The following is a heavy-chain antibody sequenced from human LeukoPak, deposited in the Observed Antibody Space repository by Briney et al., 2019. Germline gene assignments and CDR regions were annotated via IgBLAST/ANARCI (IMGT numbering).Heavy chain of an antibody. CDR3: ARGDDYGGKPFDY. CDR2: ISGSGSTI. V-gene: IGHV3-48*03. D-gene: IGHD4-23*01. J-gene: IGHJ4*02. CDR1: GFTFSSYE. Sequence: GGSLRLSCAASGFTFSSYEMNWVRQAPGKGLEWVSYISGSGSTIYYADSVKGRFTISRDNAKNSLYLQMNSLRAEDTAVYYCARGDDYGGKPFDYWGQGTLVTVSS.